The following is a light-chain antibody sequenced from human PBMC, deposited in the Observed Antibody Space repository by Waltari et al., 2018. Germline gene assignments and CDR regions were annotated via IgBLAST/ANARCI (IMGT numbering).Light chain of an antibody. CDR1: QSLVHSDGNTH. J-gene: IGKJ2*01. V-gene: IGKV2-30*02. CDR3: MHGTHLPYT. Sequence: DVVMTQSPLTLPVTLGQPASISCKSSQSLVHSDGNTHLNWFQQRPGQSPRRLIYRVSNRDSGVPDRFSGSGSGTDFTLKISRVEAEDVGVYYCMHGTHLPYTFGQGTKLDIK. CDR2: RVS.